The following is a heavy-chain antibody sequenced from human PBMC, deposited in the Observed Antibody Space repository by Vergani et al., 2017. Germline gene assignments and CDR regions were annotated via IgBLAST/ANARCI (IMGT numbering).Heavy chain of an antibody. CDR1: GGTFSSYA. CDR2: IIPIFGTA. V-gene: IGHV1-69*18. Sequence: QVQLVQSGAEVKKPGSSVKVSCKASGGTFSSYAISWVRQAPGQGLEWMGRIIPIFGTANYAQKFQGRVTITADESTSTAYMELSRRRSEDTAVYYCAVVKTKYSSYYYYGMDVWGQGTTVTVSS. CDR3: AVVKTKYSSYYYYGMDV. D-gene: IGHD4-11*01. J-gene: IGHJ6*02.